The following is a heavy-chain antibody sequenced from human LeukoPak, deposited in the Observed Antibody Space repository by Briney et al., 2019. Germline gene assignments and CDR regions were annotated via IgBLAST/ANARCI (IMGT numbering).Heavy chain of an antibody. V-gene: IGHV3-30*02. J-gene: IGHJ4*02. CDR1: GFTFSRLW. Sequence: PGGSLRLSCAASGFTFSRLWMSWVRQAPGKGLEWVAFIRYDGSNKYYADSVKGRFTISRDNSKNTLYLQMNSLRAEDTAVYYCAKEELAGNIAAAGTIDYWGQGTLVTVSS. CDR3: AKEELAGNIAAAGTIDY. CDR2: IRYDGSNK. D-gene: IGHD6-13*01.